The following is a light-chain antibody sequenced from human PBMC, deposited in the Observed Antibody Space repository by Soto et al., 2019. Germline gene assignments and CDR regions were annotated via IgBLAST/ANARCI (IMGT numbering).Light chain of an antibody. V-gene: IGKV1-27*01. CDR2: AAS. CDR1: QAISNY. Sequence: DIQMTQSPSSLSASVGDRVTITCRASQAISNYLAWFQQKPGQVPKLLIYAASTLQSGVPSRFSGSGSGTDFTLTISSLQPEDVATYYCQKYNSAPWTFGQGTEVEIK. CDR3: QKYNSAPWT. J-gene: IGKJ1*01.